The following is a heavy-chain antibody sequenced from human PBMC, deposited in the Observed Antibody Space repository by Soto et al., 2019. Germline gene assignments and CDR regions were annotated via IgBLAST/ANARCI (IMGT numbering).Heavy chain of an antibody. J-gene: IGHJ6*02. V-gene: IGHV1-69*13. Sequence: SVKVSCKASGGTFSSYAISWVRQAPGQGLEWMGGIIPIFGTANDAGKSQGRVRITADESTTIADMKPRNLSSEETAVYYCARVPNGSPVYFDGMDVWGRGTTVTVS. D-gene: IGHD1-26*01. CDR3: ARVPNGSPVYFDGMDV. CDR2: IIPIFGTA. CDR1: GGTFSSYA.